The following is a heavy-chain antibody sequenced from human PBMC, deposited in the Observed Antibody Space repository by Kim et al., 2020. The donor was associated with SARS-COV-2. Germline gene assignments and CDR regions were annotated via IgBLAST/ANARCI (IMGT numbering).Heavy chain of an antibody. CDR3: ARVLDPLWSSGRFDY. CDR2: ISYDGGNE. J-gene: IGHJ4*02. CDR1: GFSFSTYA. D-gene: IGHD2-21*01. V-gene: IGHV3-30*04. Sequence: GGSLRLSCEASGFSFSTYAMNWVRQTPGKGLEWMAVISYDGGNEVYADSVKGRFTISRDNSKNTLFLQMNSLTTEDTGVYYCARVLDPLWSSGRFDYWGQGTQVTVSS.